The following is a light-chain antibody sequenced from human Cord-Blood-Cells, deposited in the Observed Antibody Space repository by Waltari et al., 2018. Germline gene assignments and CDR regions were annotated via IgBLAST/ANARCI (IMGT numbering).Light chain of an antibody. J-gene: IGLJ2*01. CDR3: SSYAGSNEV. Sequence: QSALTQPPSASGSPGQSVTISCTGTSSDVGGYNYVSWYQQHPGKAPKLMIYEVSKPPSVSPGRFSGSTAANTASRTVGGLQAEEEADYYCSSYAGSNEVFGGGTKLTVL. V-gene: IGLV2-8*01. CDR2: EVS. CDR1: SSDVGGYNY.